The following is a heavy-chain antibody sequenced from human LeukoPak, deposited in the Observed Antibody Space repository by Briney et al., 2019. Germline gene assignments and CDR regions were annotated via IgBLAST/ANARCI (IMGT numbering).Heavy chain of an antibody. Sequence: GGSLRLSCAASGFTFDDYAMHWVRQAPGKGLEWVSGISWNSGSIGYADSVKGRFTISRDNAKNSLYLQMNSLRAEDMALYYCAREPTGFDYWGQGTLVTVSS. CDR1: GFTFDDYA. D-gene: IGHD1-26*01. CDR3: AREPTGFDY. J-gene: IGHJ4*02. CDR2: ISWNSGSI. V-gene: IGHV3-9*03.